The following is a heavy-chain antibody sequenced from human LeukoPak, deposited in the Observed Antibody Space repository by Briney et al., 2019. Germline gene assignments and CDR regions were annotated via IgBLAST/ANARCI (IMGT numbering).Heavy chain of an antibody. D-gene: IGHD5-18*01. CDR1: GGSFSGYY. CDR3: ARAPGYSYAMGGFDY. V-gene: IGHV4-34*01. J-gene: IGHJ4*02. Sequence: SETLSLTCAVYGGSFSGYYWSWIRQPPGKGLEWIGEINHSGGTNYNPSLKSRVTISVDTSKNQFSLKLSSVTAADTAVYYCARAPGYSYAMGGFDYWGQGTLVTVSS. CDR2: INHSGGT.